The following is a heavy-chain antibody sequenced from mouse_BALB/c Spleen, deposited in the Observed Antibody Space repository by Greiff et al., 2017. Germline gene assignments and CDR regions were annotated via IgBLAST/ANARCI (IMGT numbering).Heavy chain of an antibody. CDR1: GYTFTSYW. V-gene: IGHV1-7*01. J-gene: IGHJ2*01. D-gene: IGHD2-14*01. CDR3: AKYRYYFDY. Sequence: QVQLQQSGAELAKPGASVKMSCKASGYTFTSYWMHWVKQRPGQGLEWIGYINPSTGYTEYNQKFKDKATLTADKTSSTAYMQLISLTSEDSAVYYCAKYRYYFDYWGQGTTRTVSS. CDR2: INPSTGYT.